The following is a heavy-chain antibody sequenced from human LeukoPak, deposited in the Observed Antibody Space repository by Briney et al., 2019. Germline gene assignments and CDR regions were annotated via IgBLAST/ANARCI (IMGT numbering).Heavy chain of an antibody. CDR2: IYYSGST. D-gene: IGHD6-19*01. CDR1: GVSFNDYY. V-gene: IGHV4-59*08. CDR3: ARRTSLWLAYFDY. Sequence: PSETLSLTCAVSGVSFNDYYWSWIRQPPGKGLEWIGYIYYSGSTNYNPSLKSRVTISVDTSKNQFSLKLSSVTAADTAVYYCARRTSLWLAYFDYWGQGTLVTVSS. J-gene: IGHJ4*02.